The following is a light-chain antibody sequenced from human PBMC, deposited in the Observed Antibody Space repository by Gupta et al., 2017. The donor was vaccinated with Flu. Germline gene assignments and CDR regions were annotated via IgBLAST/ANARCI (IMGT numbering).Light chain of an antibody. Sequence: PSSLSASVGDRVTITCRASQSVSGYLNWYQQKAGRAPELLIYAASSLEIGVPSRFSGSGSGTDFTLTISSLQPEDFATYYCQQTYNTPITFGPGTTVDVK. J-gene: IGKJ3*01. V-gene: IGKV1-39*01. CDR2: AAS. CDR3: QQTYNTPIT. CDR1: QSVSGY.